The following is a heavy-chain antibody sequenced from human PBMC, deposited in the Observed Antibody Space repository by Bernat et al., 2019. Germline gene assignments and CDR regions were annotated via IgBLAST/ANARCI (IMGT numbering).Heavy chain of an antibody. CDR2: IWYDGSNK. D-gene: IGHD2-15*01. CDR1: GFTFSSYG. J-gene: IGHJ3*01. Sequence: QVQLVESGGGVVQPGRSLRLSCAASGFTFSSYGMHWVRQAPGKGLEWVAVIWYDGSNKYYADSVKGRFTISRDNSKNTLYLQMNSLRAEDAAVYYCARGEVVAAYDAFDFWGQGTMVTVSS. V-gene: IGHV3-33*01. CDR3: ARGEVVAAYDAFDF.